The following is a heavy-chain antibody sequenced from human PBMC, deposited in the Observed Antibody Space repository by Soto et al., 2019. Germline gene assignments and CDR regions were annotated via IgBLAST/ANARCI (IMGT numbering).Heavy chain of an antibody. CDR2: VYWDDDE. D-gene: IGHD2-2*02. CDR3: AHRLGYCSSTSCDSWFDS. J-gene: IGHJ5*01. Sequence: KESGPTLVSPTQTLTLTCTFSGFSLTTTGVGVGWVRQSPQKTLEWLALVYWDDDERYSPYLKNRLTITKDASKNQVIFTMTNMDPVDTGTYFCAHRLGYCSSTSCDSWFDSWGQGTLVTVSS. CDR1: GFSLTTTGVG. V-gene: IGHV2-5*02.